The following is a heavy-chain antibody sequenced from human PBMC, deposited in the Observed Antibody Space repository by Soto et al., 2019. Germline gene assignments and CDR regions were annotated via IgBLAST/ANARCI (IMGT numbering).Heavy chain of an antibody. CDR2: INPSGGST. CDR1: GYTFTSYY. CDR3: ARVRDIVVVPALEYYYYGMDV. D-gene: IGHD2-2*01. V-gene: IGHV1-46*01. J-gene: IGHJ6*02. Sequence: ASVKVSCKASGYTFTSYYMHWVRQAPGQGLEWMGIINPSGGSTSYAQKFQGRVTMTRDTSTSTVYMELSSLRSEDAAVDYCARVRDIVVVPALEYYYYGMDVWGQGTTVTVSS.